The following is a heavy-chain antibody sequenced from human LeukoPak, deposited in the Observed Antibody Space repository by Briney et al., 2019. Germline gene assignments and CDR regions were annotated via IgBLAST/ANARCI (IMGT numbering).Heavy chain of an antibody. D-gene: IGHD2-15*01. CDR3: ARDPGAITPYMDV. V-gene: IGHV1-2*02. CDR2: INPNSGGT. J-gene: IGHJ6*03. Sequence: ASVKVSCKASGYTFIGYRIHWVRQAPGQGLEWMGWINPNSGGTNYAQKFQGRVTMTRDTSISTAYMEVNRLRSDDTAVYYCARDPGAITPYMDVWGKGTTVTISS. CDR1: GYTFIGYR.